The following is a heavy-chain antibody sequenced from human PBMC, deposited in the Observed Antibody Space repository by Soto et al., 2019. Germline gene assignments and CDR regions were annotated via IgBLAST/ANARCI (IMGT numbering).Heavy chain of an antibody. Sequence: GGSLRLSCTASGFTFGDYAMSWFRQAPGKGLEWVGFIRSKAYGGTTEYAASVKGRFTISRDDSKSIAYLQMNSLKTEDTAVYYCTRYYDILTGDHPYDAWGQGTLVTVSS. D-gene: IGHD3-9*01. CDR3: TRYYDILTGDHPYDA. CDR1: GFTFGDYA. V-gene: IGHV3-49*03. J-gene: IGHJ5*02. CDR2: IRSKAYGGTT.